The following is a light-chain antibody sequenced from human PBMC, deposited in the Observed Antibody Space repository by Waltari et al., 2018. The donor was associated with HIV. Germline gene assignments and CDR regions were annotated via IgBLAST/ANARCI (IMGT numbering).Light chain of an antibody. V-gene: IGLV4-69*01. CDR1: SGHSSYA. CDR2: VNSDGSH. J-gene: IGLJ3*02. CDR3: QTWGTLNFV. Sequence: QLVLTQSPSASASLGASVKLTCTLSSGHSSYAIAWHQQQPEKGPRYLMKVNSDGSHRKGDGIPDRFSGSISGAERYLTISSLQSEDEADYYCQTWGTLNFVFGGGTKLTVL.